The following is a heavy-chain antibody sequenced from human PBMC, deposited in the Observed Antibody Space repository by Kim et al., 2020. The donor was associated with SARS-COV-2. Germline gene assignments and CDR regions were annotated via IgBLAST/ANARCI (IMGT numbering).Heavy chain of an antibody. Sequence: SETLSLTCTVSGGSISSYYWSWIRQPPGKGLEWIGYIYYSGSTNYNPSLKSRVTISVDTSKNQFSLKLSSVTAADTAVYYCARDRRIAAAGRYYYYGMDVWGQGTTVTVSS. CDR3: ARDRRIAAAGRYYYYGMDV. J-gene: IGHJ6*02. CDR2: IYYSGST. CDR1: GGSISSYY. V-gene: IGHV4-59*01. D-gene: IGHD6-13*01.